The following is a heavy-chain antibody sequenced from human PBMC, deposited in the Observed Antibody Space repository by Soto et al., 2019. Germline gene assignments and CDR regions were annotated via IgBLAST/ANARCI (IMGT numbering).Heavy chain of an antibody. J-gene: IGHJ3*02. V-gene: IGHV5-51*01. CDR3: ASSIVVVPAAPDAFDI. Sequence: GESLKISCKGSGYSFTSYWIGWVRQMPGKGLEWMGIIYPGDSDTRYSPSFQGQVTISADKSISTAYLQWSSLKASDTAMYYCASSIVVVPAAPDAFDIWGQGTMVTVSS. CDR2: IYPGDSDT. D-gene: IGHD2-2*01. CDR1: GYSFTSYW.